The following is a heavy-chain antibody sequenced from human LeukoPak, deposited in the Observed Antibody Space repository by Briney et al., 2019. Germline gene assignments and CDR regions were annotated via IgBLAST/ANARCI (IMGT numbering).Heavy chain of an antibody. CDR3: ARRPNYYDSSGYVGAFGI. V-gene: IGHV1-69*01. J-gene: IGHJ3*02. Sequence: SVKVSCKASGGTFSSYAISWVRQAPGQGLEWMGGIIPIFGTANYAQKFQGRVTITADESTSTAYMELSSLRSEDTAVYYYARRPNYYDSSGYVGAFGIWGQGTMVTVSS. CDR2: IIPIFGTA. CDR1: GGTFSSYA. D-gene: IGHD3-22*01.